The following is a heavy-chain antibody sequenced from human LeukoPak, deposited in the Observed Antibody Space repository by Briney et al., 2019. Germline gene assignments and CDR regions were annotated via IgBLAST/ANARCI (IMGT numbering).Heavy chain of an antibody. J-gene: IGHJ5*02. CDR1: GGSFSDYY. CDR3: ARHPKRTGYSSSWYWFDP. Sequence: PSETLSLTCAVYGGSFSDYYWSWIRQPPGKGLEWIGEINHSRSTNYNPSLKSRVTISVDTSKNQFSPRLSSVTAADTAVYYCARHPKRTGYSSSWYWFDPWGQGTLVTVSS. CDR2: INHSRST. V-gene: IGHV4-34*01. D-gene: IGHD6-13*01.